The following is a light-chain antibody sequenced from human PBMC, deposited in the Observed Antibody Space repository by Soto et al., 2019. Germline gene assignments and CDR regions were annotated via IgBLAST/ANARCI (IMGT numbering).Light chain of an antibody. J-gene: IGKJ2*01. CDR3: HQYYRTPYT. CDR1: QSVIYSSNNKNY. Sequence: DIVMTQSPDSLAVSLGERATTNCKASQSVIYSSNNKNYLAWYQQKPGQPPKVVIYWASTRESGVPDRFSGSGSATDFTLTISSLQAEDVAVYYCHQYYRTPYTFCQGTKLEIK. CDR2: WAS. V-gene: IGKV4-1*01.